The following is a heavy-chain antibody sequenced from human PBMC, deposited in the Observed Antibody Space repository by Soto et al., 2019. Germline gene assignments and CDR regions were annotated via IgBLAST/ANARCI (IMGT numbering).Heavy chain of an antibody. J-gene: IGHJ6*02. CDR2: IYPGDSDT. Sequence: GESLNISCKGSGYYFTSYWIGWVRQMPGKGLEWMGIIYPGDSDTRYSPSFQSQVIISADKSISTAYLQWSSLKASDTATYYCARRYFEDYGMDVWGQGTTVTVSS. V-gene: IGHV5-51*01. CDR1: GYYFTSYW. D-gene: IGHD3-9*01. CDR3: ARRYFEDYGMDV.